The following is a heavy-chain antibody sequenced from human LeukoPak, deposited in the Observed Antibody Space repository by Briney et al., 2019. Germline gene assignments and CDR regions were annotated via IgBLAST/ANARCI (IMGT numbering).Heavy chain of an antibody. CDR1: GFTFTSYW. V-gene: IGHV3-7*04. CDR3: ARDASIQPFDS. J-gene: IGHJ4*02. Sequence: GGSLRLSCAVSGFTFTSYWMSWVRQAPGKGLEWVANIRQDGSEKYYVGSVKGRFTISRDNAKNSLFLQMNSLRAEDTAVYYCARDASIQPFDSWGQGTLVTVSS. CDR2: IRQDGSEK. D-gene: IGHD5-18*01.